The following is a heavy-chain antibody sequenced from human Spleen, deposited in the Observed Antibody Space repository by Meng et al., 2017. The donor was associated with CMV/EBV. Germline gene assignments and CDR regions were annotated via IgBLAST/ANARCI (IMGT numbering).Heavy chain of an antibody. J-gene: IGHJ5*01. D-gene: IGHD2-21*02. CDR1: GYTFNRYA. CDR3: ARDSLTATFDS. Sequence: SCKASGYTFNRYAMNWERQAPGQELVWMRWINTNARKPAYAQGFTGRFVFYLDTSVTTAYLQISSLKAKDTAVYYCARDSLTATFDSWGQGTLVTVSS. CDR2: INTNARKP. V-gene: IGHV7-4-1*02.